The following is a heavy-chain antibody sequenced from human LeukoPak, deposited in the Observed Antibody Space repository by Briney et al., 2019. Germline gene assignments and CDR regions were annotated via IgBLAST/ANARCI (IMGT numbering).Heavy chain of an antibody. J-gene: IGHJ5*02. D-gene: IGHD3-10*01. V-gene: IGHV5-10-1*01. CDR2: IDPSDSYT. Sequence: PGESLKISCKGSGYSFTSYWIGWVRQMPGKGLEWMGRIDPSDSYTSYSPSFQGHVTISADTSINTAYLQWSSLKASDTAMYYCARRMVRGIYDYLDPWGQGTLVTVSS. CDR1: GYSFTSYW. CDR3: ARRMVRGIYDYLDP.